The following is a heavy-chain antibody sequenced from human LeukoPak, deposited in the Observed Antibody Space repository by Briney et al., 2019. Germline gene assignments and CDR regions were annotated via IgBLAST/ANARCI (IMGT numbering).Heavy chain of an antibody. J-gene: IGHJ4*02. D-gene: IGHD6-19*01. Sequence: ASVKVSCKASGYTFTGYYMHWVRQAPGQGLEWMGRINPNSGGTNYAQKFQGRVTMTRDTSISTAYMKLSRLRSDDTAVYYCARGVPIAVAGGWGHPGNYWGQGTLVTVSS. CDR2: INPNSGGT. CDR3: ARGVPIAVAGGWGHPGNY. V-gene: IGHV1-2*06. CDR1: GYTFTGYY.